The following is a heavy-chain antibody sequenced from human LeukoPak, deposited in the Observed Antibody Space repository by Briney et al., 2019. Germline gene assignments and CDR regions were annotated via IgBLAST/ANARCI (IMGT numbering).Heavy chain of an antibody. Sequence: GGSLRLSCAASGFNFSTYTMNWVRQAPGKGLEWVSSISSSSSYIYYADAAKGRFAISRDNAKNSLYLQMNSLRADDTAVYYCARGRRRLAAAGATPPAPYFDYWGQGTLVTVSS. CDR3: ARGRRRLAAAGATPPAPYFDY. V-gene: IGHV3-21*01. J-gene: IGHJ4*02. CDR2: ISSSSSYI. D-gene: IGHD6-13*01. CDR1: GFNFSTYT.